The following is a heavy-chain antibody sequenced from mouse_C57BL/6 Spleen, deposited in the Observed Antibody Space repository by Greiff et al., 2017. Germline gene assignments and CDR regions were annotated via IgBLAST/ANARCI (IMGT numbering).Heavy chain of an antibody. Sequence: RVESGGGLVQPGGSLSLSCAASGFTFTDYYMSWVRQPPGKALEWLGFIRNKANGYTTEYSASVKGRFTISRDNSQSILYLQMNALRAEDSATYYCARCSLRDYFDYWGQGTTLTVSS. CDR3: ARCSLRDYFDY. V-gene: IGHV7-3*01. J-gene: IGHJ2*01. CDR2: IRNKANGYTT. D-gene: IGHD1-2*01. CDR1: GFTFTDYY.